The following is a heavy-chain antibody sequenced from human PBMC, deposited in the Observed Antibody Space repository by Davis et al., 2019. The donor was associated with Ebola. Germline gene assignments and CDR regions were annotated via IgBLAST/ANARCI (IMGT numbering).Heavy chain of an antibody. Sequence: LSLTCAASGFTFSSYGMHWVRQAPGKGLEWVAVIWYDGSNKYYADSVKGRFTISRDNSKNTLYLQMNSLRAEDTAVYYCAREGVPYYYYYGMDVWGQGTTVTVSS. CDR1: GFTFSSYG. V-gene: IGHV3-33*01. CDR3: AREGVPYYYYYGMDV. CDR2: IWYDGSNK. D-gene: IGHD4/OR15-4a*01. J-gene: IGHJ6*02.